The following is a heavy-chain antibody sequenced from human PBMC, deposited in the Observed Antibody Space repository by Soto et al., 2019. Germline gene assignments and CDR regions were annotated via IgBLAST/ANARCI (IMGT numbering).Heavy chain of an antibody. CDR2: IYYSGST. V-gene: IGHV4-30-4*02. CDR1: GGSISSGDYY. J-gene: IGHJ5*02. CDR3: ARATDHSSSWYNWFDP. Sequence: SETLSLTCTVSGGSISSGDYYWSWIRQPPGKGLEWIGYIYYSGSTYYNPSLKSRVTISVDTSKNQFSLKLSSVTAADTAVYYCARATDHSSSWYNWFDPWGQGTLVTVSS. D-gene: IGHD6-13*01.